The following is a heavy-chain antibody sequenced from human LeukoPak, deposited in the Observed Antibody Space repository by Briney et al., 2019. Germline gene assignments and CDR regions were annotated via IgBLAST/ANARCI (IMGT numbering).Heavy chain of an antibody. D-gene: IGHD5-12*01. CDR2: FDYSGST. V-gene: IGHV4-39*01. Sequence: SETLSLTCSVSGDSISSSAYYWGWIYHTPGNGLEWIGTFDYSGSTFYNPSLKSRVTISVDTSKNQFSLKLSSVSAVDTAVYYCATHRVATIRAPFDYWGQGTLVTVSS. J-gene: IGHJ4*02. CDR3: ATHRVATIRAPFDY. CDR1: GDSISSSAYY.